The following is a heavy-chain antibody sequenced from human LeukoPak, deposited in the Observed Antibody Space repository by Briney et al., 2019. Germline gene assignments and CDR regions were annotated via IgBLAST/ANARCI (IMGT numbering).Heavy chain of an antibody. D-gene: IGHD2-15*01. V-gene: IGHV3-21*01. CDR2: ISSSSYSYI. CDR3: ARDQGYYTGGSWYSDRGVDAFDI. CDR1: GFTFSNYS. J-gene: IGHJ3*02. Sequence: GGSLRLSCAASGFTFSNYSMSWVRQAPGKGLEWVSSISSSSYSYIYYTDSGKGRFTISRDNAKNSLYLQMNSLRAEDTAVYYCARDQGYYTGGSWYSDRGVDAFDIWGQGTMVTVSS.